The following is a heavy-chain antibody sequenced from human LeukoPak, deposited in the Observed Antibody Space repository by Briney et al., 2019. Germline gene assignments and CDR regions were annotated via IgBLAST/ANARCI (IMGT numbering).Heavy chain of an antibody. CDR2: IKSKTDGGTT. CDR1: GFTFSNAW. J-gene: IGHJ6*03. Sequence: GGSLRLSCAASGFTFSNAWMSWVRQAPGKGLEWVGRIKSKTDGGTTDYAAPVKGRFTISRDDSKNTLYLQMNSLKTEDTAVYYCITGRASGSWYDYYYYMDVWGKGTTVTVSS. D-gene: IGHD6-13*01. CDR3: ITGRASGSWYDYYYYMDV. V-gene: IGHV3-15*01.